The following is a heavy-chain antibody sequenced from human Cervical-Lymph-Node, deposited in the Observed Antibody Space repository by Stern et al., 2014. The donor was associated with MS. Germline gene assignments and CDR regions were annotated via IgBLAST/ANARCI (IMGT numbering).Heavy chain of an antibody. V-gene: IGHV3-33*06. CDR3: AKGDSSSPLEY. J-gene: IGHJ4*02. D-gene: IGHD6-6*01. CDR1: GFTFSSYG. CDR2: IWYDGSNK. Sequence: QVPLVQSGGGVVQPGRSLRLSCAASGFTFSSYGIHWVRPTPGKGLEWGAVIWYDGSNKYYADSVKGRFTISRDNSENTAYLQMNSLRVEDTAVYYCAKGDSSSPLEYWGQGTLVTVSS.